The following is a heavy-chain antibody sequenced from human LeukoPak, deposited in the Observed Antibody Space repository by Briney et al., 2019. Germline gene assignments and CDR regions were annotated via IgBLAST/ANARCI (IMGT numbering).Heavy chain of an antibody. J-gene: IGHJ6*02. CDR1: GFTFSSYW. CDR3: ARDIAAAGTIYYYYYGMDV. Sequence: PGGSLRLSCAASGFTFSSYWVSWVRQAPGKGLEWVANIKQDGSEKYYVDSVKGRFTISRDNAKNSLYLQMNSLRAEDTAVYYCARDIAAAGTIYYYYYGMDVWGQGTTVTVSS. CDR2: IKQDGSEK. D-gene: IGHD6-13*01. V-gene: IGHV3-7*01.